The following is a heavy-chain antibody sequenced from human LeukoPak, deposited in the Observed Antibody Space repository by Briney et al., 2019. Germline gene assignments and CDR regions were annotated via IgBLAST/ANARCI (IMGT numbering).Heavy chain of an antibody. CDR3: ARDPDYYGSGSYLDY. J-gene: IGHJ4*02. D-gene: IGHD3-10*01. CDR2: IWYDGSNK. V-gene: IGHV3-33*08. Sequence: GGSLRLSCAASGFTFSSYSMNWVRQAPGKGLEWVAVIWYDGSNKYYADSVKGRFTISRDNSKNTLYLQMNSLRAEDAAVYYCARDPDYYGSGSYLDYWGQGTLVTVSS. CDR1: GFTFSSYS.